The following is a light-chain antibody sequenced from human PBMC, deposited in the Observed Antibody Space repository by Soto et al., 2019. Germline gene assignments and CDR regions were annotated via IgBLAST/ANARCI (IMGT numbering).Light chain of an antibody. CDR1: QSISSY. J-gene: IGKJ5*01. V-gene: IGKV1-39*01. CDR3: QQDYSITIT. Sequence: DIQMTQSHSYLSASVGDSATITCRASQSISSYVNWYQQKPGKAPKLLIYAASSLQSGVPSRFSGSGSGTDFTLTISSLHSEDFATYYCQQDYSITITFGQGTRVEIK. CDR2: AAS.